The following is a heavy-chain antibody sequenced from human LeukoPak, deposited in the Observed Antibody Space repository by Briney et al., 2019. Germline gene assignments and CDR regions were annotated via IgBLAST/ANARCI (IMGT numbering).Heavy chain of an antibody. V-gene: IGHV1-8*01. D-gene: IGHD6-13*01. J-gene: IGHJ6*02. CDR3: ARLASSSWPLYYYYGMDV. CDR2: MNPNNGNT. Sequence: ASVKVSCKASGYTFTSYDINWVRQATGQGLEWMGWMNPNNGNTGYAQKFQGRVTMTRSSSISTAYMELSSLRSEDTAVYYCARLASSSWPLYYYYGMDVWGQGTTVTVSS. CDR1: GYTFTSYD.